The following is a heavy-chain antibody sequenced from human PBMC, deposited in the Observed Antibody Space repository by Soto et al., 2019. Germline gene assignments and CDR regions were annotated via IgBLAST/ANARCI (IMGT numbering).Heavy chain of an antibody. CDR3: ARGATGGGRFDP. D-gene: IGHD3-10*01. J-gene: IGHJ5*02. CDR2: GST. V-gene: IGHV4-31*02. Sequence: GSTYYNPSLKSRVTISVDTSKNQFSLKLSSVTAADTAVYYCARGATGGGRFDPWGQGTLVTVSS.